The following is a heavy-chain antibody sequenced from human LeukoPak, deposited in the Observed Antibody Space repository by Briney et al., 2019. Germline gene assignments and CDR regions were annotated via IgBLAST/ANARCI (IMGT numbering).Heavy chain of an antibody. D-gene: IGHD1-26*01. CDR1: GGSISSYY. CDR3: ARLVRSGSYPYFYYYMDV. CDR2: IYYSGST. V-gene: IGHV4-59*01. J-gene: IGHJ6*03. Sequence: SETLSLTCTVSGGSISSYYWSWIRQPPGKGLEWIGYIYYSGSTNYNPSLKSRVTISVDKSKNQFSLKLSSVTAADTAVYYCARLVRSGSYPYFYYYMDVWGKGTSVTVSS.